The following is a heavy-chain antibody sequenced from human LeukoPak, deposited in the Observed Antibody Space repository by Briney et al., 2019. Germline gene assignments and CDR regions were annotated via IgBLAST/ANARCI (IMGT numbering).Heavy chain of an antibody. Sequence: ASVKVSCEASGYTFTSYYMHWVRQAPGQGLEWMGIINPSGGSTSYAQKFQGRVTMTRDMSTSTVYMGLSSLRSEDTAVYYCARATSYGYDYWGQGTLVTVSS. V-gene: IGHV1-46*01. CDR1: GYTFTSYY. J-gene: IGHJ4*02. CDR3: ARATSYGYDY. CDR2: INPSGGST. D-gene: IGHD5-18*01.